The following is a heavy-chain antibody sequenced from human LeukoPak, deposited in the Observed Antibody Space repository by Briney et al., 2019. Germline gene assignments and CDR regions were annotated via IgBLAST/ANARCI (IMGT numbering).Heavy chain of an antibody. CDR2: IGGGSSDT. V-gene: IGHV3-21*04. CDR3: TRDMSSSSWHALDH. J-gene: IGHJ4*02. Sequence: GGSLRLSCAASGFTFSSYSMDWVRQAPGKGLEWVSYIGGGSSDTHYADSVKGRFTMSRDNAKNSVYLEMNSLRVEDTAVYYCTRDMSSSSWHALDHWRQGILVTVSS. CDR1: GFTFSSYS. D-gene: IGHD6-13*01.